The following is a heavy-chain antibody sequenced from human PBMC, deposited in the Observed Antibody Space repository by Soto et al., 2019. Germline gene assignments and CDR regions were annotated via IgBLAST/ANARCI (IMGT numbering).Heavy chain of an antibody. D-gene: IGHD3-22*01. CDR2: IYYSGNT. V-gene: IGHV4-31*03. CDR1: GGSISSGFY. Sequence: SETLSLTCTVSGGSISSGFYWSWIRQHPGKGLEWIGYIYYSGNTYYSPSLKSRVTISVDTSKNQFSLNLSPVTAADTAVYYCARATYYDSSGYVDYWGQGTLVTVSS. J-gene: IGHJ4*02. CDR3: ARATYYDSSGYVDY.